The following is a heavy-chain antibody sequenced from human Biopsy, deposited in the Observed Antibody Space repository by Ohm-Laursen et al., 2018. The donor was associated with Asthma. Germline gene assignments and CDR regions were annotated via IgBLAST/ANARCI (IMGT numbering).Heavy chain of an antibody. V-gene: IGHV1-2*06. CDR3: ARGQKSAGDRWFDP. J-gene: IGHJ5*02. D-gene: IGHD6-13*01. CDR2: INTNSGAT. CDR1: GGTFSSYA. Sequence: ASVKVSCKASGGTFSSYAISWVRQAPGQGLEWMGRINTNSGATNYAQKFQGRVTMTRDTSISTAYMEVSRLRSDDTAVYYCARGQKSAGDRWFDPWGQGTLVTVSS.